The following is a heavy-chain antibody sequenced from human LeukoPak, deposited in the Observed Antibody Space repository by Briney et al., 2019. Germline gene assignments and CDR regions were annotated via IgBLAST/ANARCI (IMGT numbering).Heavy chain of an antibody. CDR3: ARDGGEEPPTIDAFDI. CDR1: GGSISSYY. J-gene: IGHJ3*02. V-gene: IGHV4-59*12. CDR2: IYYSGST. D-gene: IGHD3-10*01. Sequence: NPSETLSLTCTVSGGSISSYYWSWIRQPPGKGLEWIGYIYYSGSTNYNPSLKSRVTISVDTSKNQFSLKLSSVTAADTAVYYCARDGGEEPPTIDAFDIWGQGTMVTVSS.